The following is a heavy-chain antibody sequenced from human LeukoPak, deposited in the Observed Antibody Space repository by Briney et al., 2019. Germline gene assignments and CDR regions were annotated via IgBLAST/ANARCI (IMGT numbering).Heavy chain of an antibody. D-gene: IGHD2-2*01. Sequence: PSETLSLTCAVYGGSFSGYYWSWIRQPPGKGLEWIGEINHSGSTNYNPSLKSRVTISVDTSKNQFSLKLSSVTAADTAVYYCARTKYCSSTSCYASGGDHFDYWGQGTLVTVSS. CDR1: GGSFSGYY. CDR3: ARTKYCSSTSCYASGGDHFDY. J-gene: IGHJ4*02. CDR2: INHSGST. V-gene: IGHV4-34*01.